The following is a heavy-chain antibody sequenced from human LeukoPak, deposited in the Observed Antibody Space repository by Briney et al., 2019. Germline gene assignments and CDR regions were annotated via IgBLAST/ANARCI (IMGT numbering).Heavy chain of an antibody. Sequence: GGSLRLSCAASGFTFSSYGMHWVRQAPGKGLEWVAIILYDGSNEYYADSVKGRFTISRDNSKNTLYLQMDSLRAEDTAVYYCAKDHTTYDFWSGYYPTGYYFDYWGQGTLVTVSS. CDR1: GFTFSSYG. CDR3: AKDHTTYDFWSGYYPTGYYFDY. D-gene: IGHD3-3*01. J-gene: IGHJ4*02. V-gene: IGHV3-30*18. CDR2: ILYDGSNE.